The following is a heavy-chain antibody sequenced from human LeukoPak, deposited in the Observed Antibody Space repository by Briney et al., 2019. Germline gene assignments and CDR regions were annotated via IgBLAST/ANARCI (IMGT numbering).Heavy chain of an antibody. J-gene: IGHJ4*02. CDR3: ARIRQMDDYVWGSYRPKYYFDY. V-gene: IGHV2-70*11. D-gene: IGHD3-16*02. CDR1: GFSLSTSGMC. Sequence: SGPTLVNPTQTLTLTCTFSGFSLSTSGMCVSWIRQPPGKALEWLARSDWDDDKYYSTSLKTRLTISKDTSKNQVVLTMPNMDPVDTATYYCARIRQMDDYVWGSYRPKYYFDYWGQGTLVTVSS. CDR2: SDWDDDK.